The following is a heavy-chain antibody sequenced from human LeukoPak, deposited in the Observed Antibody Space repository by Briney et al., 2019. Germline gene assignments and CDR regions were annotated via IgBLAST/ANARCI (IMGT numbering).Heavy chain of an antibody. Sequence: GGSLRLSCAASGYTFTGYYMHWVRQAPGQGLEWMGWINPNSGGTHYVQKFQGWVTMTRDTSISTAYMELSRLTSDDTAVYYCARGGPYYDSSRANDLNYWGQGTLVTVSS. CDR1: GYTFTGYY. CDR3: ARGGPYYDSSRANDLNY. CDR2: INPNSGGT. D-gene: IGHD3-22*01. V-gene: IGHV1-2*04. J-gene: IGHJ4*02.